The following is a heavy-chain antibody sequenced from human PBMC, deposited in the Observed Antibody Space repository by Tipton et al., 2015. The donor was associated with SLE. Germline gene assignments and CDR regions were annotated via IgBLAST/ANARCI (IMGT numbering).Heavy chain of an antibody. CDR1: GGSISSSNHY. V-gene: IGHV4-39*01. D-gene: IGHD3-10*01. CDR2: IYYYGST. J-gene: IGHJ3*02. Sequence: TLSLTCTVSGGSISSSNHYWGWIRQPPGKGLEWIGTIYYYGSTLYNPSLRSRVTISVDTSKNQFSLKLSSVTAADTAVYYCARQVLRIPYDAFDIWGQGTMFTVSS. CDR3: ARQVLRIPYDAFDI.